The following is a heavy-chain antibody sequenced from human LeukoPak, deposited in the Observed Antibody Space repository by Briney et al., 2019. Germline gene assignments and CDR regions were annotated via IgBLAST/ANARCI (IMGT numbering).Heavy chain of an antibody. V-gene: IGHV3-7*01. CDR3: ARVIVGAATDY. D-gene: IGHD1-26*01. CDR2: IKQDGSEK. Sequence: GGSLRLSCAASGFTFSSYSMNWVRQAPGKGLEWVANIKQDGSEKYYVDSVKGRFTISRDNAKNSLYLQMNSLRAEDTAVYYCARVIVGAATDYWGQGTLVTVSS. CDR1: GFTFSSYS. J-gene: IGHJ4*02.